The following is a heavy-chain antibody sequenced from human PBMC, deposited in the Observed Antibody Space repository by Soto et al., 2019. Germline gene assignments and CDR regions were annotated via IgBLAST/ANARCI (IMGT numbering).Heavy chain of an antibody. CDR1: GGSISSSNW. Sequence: QVQLQESGPGLVKPSGTLSLTCAVSGGSISSSNWWSWVRQPPGKGLEWIGEIYHSGRTNYNPSLKSRVPIAVDTSTNQLSLELSSGTAADTAVYYCARVSGSYYYGMDVWGQGITVTVSS. V-gene: IGHV4-4*02. CDR2: IYHSGRT. D-gene: IGHD1-26*01. J-gene: IGHJ6*02. CDR3: ARVSGSYYYGMDV.